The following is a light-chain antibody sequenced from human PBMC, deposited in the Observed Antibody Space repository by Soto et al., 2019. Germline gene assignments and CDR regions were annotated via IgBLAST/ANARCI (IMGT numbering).Light chain of an antibody. J-gene: IGLJ2*01. V-gene: IGLV2-8*01. CDR1: SSDVGGYNY. CDR3: SSYAGSNNLGV. CDR2: EVS. Sequence: QSALTQPPSASGSPGQSVTISCTGTSSDVGGYNYVSWYQQHPGKAPKLMIYEVSNRPSGVPDRFSGSKSGNTASLTVSGLQAKREADYYCSSYAGSNNLGVFGGGTKLTVL.